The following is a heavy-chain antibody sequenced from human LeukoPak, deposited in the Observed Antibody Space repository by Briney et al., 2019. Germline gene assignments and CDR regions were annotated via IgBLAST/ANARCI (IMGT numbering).Heavy chain of an antibody. V-gene: IGHV4-39*02. J-gene: IGHJ4*02. CDR2: IYYSGST. Sequence: SETLSLTSTVSGGSISSSSDYWGWIRQPPGKGLEWVGSIYYSGSTYYNPSLKSRVTISVDMSKNHFSLKLRSVTAADTAVYYCARGGYGGYNFIYWGQGTLVTVSS. CDR3: ARGGYGGYNFIY. D-gene: IGHD5-24*01. CDR1: GGSISSSSDY.